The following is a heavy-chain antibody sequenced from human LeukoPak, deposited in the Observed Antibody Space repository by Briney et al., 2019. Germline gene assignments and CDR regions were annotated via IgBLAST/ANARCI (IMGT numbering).Heavy chain of an antibody. CDR2: IYYSGST. D-gene: IGHD2-2*02. V-gene: IGHV4-39*01. CDR1: GGSISSSSYY. J-gene: IGHJ4*02. Sequence: SETLSLTCTVSGGSISSSSYYWGWIRQPPGKGLEWIGSIYYSGSTYYNPSLKSRVTISVDTSKNQFSLKLSSVTAADTAVYYCATTSPGIVVVPAAIVYWGQGTLVTVSS. CDR3: ATTSPGIVVVPAAIVY.